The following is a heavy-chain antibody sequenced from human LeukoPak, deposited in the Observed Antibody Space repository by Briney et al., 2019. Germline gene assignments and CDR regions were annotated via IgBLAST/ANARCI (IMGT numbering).Heavy chain of an antibody. CDR1: GYSISSGYN. CDR3: ARDHLGYASSP. J-gene: IGHJ5*02. Sequence: SETLSLTCTVSGYSISSGYNWGWLRQPPGKGLEWIGIIYHSGSTSYNPSLKSRVTISLDTSKNQFSLKLSSVTAADTAVYYCARDHLGYASSPWGQGTLVTVSS. CDR2: IYHSGST. V-gene: IGHV4-38-2*02. D-gene: IGHD2-2*01.